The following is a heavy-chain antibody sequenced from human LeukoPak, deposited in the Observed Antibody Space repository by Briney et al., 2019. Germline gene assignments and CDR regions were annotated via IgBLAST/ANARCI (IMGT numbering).Heavy chain of an antibody. V-gene: IGHV3-23*01. J-gene: IGHJ4*02. CDR3: AKGLRKEMATSPDY. CDR2: ISGSGGST. D-gene: IGHD5-24*01. Sequence: GGSLRLSCAASGFTFTNYAMSWVRQAPGKGLEWVSAISGSGGSTYYADSVKGRFTISRDNSKNTLYLQMNSLRAEDTAVYYCAKGLRKEMATSPDYWGQGTLVTVSS. CDR1: GFTFTNYA.